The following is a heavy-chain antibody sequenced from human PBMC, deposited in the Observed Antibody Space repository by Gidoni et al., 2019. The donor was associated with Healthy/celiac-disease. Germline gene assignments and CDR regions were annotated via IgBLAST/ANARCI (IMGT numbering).Heavy chain of an antibody. V-gene: IGHV4-31*03. Sequence: LSQTLSLTCTVAGASISIGGYYWSCIRPHPGKGLEWIGYIYYSGSSYYTPSLKSRVTISVDTSKNQFSLKLSSVTAADPAVYYCARGYCSGGSCFYSWFYPWGQGTLVTVSS. CDR2: IYYSGSS. CDR3: ARGYCSGGSCFYSWFYP. J-gene: IGHJ5*02. CDR1: GASISIGGYY. D-gene: IGHD2-15*01.